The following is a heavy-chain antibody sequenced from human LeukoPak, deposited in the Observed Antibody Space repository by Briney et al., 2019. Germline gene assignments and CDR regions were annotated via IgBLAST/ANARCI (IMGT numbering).Heavy chain of an antibody. V-gene: IGHV1-8*01. D-gene: IGHD1-26*01. Sequence: ASVKVSCKASGYTFTSYDINWVRQATGQGLGRMGWMNPKRGNTGYAQKFQGRVTMTRDTYISTAYMELGSLRSEDTAVYYCARVTGSIDYWGQGTLVTVSS. CDR2: MNPKRGNT. CDR1: GYTFTSYD. J-gene: IGHJ4*02. CDR3: ARVTGSIDY.